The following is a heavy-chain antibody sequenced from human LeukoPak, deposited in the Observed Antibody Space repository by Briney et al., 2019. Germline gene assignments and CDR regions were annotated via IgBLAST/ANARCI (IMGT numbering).Heavy chain of an antibody. Sequence: GGSLRLSCAASGFTFSDYYMSGIRQAPGKGLEWVSYISSSGSTIYYADSVKGRFTISRDNAKNSLYLQMNSLRAEDTAVHYCATQGGTYYYMDVWGKGTTVTVSS. CDR3: ATQGGTYYYMDV. V-gene: IGHV3-11*01. CDR1: GFTFSDYY. J-gene: IGHJ6*03. D-gene: IGHD1-26*01. CDR2: ISSSGSTI.